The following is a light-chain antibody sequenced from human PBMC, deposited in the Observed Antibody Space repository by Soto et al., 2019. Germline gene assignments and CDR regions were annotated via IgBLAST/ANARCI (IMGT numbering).Light chain of an antibody. J-gene: IGKJ1*01. CDR3: QQYNKWPPT. CDR1: QSVSSN. CDR2: GAS. V-gene: IGKV3-15*01. Sequence: EIVMTQSPATLSVSPGERATLSCRASQSVSSNLAWFQQKPGQAPRLLIYGASTRDTGISDRFSGSGSGTEFTLTISSLQSGDFAVYHCQQYNKWPPTFGQGTKVDIK.